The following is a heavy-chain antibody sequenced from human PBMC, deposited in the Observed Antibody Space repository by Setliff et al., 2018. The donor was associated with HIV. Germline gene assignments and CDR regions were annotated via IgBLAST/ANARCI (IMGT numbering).Heavy chain of an antibody. V-gene: IGHV4-38-2*01. CDR1: GYSISSGYY. J-gene: IGHJ4*02. CDR3: ARLKIYEGTSKLSTFMRGVARKYYFES. CDR2: IYHSGGT. D-gene: IGHD3-16*02. Sequence: SETLSLTCAVSGYSISSGYYWGWIRQPPGRGLEWIGNIYHSGGTHYNPSLRSRVTISLDTSKNQFSLKLSSVTAADTAVFYCARLKIYEGTSKLSTFMRGVARKYYFESWGQGKLVTVSS.